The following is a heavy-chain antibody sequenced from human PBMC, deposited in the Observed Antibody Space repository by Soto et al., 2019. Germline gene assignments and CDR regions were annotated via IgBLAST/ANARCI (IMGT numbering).Heavy chain of an antibody. D-gene: IGHD4-17*01. J-gene: IGHJ4*02. Sequence: SETLSLTCTVSGGSIISYYWSWIRQPPGKGLEWIGYVLYFGNTNYNPSLKSRVTISVDTSKNQFSLKLSSVTAADTAVYYCARDPRIYADPYYFDYWGQGTLVTVS. CDR3: ARDPRIYADPYYFDY. V-gene: IGHV4-59*01. CDR1: GGSIISYY. CDR2: VLYFGNT.